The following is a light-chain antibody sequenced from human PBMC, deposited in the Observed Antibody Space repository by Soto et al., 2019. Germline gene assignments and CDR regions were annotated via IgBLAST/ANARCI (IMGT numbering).Light chain of an antibody. CDR1: SSDVGSSNL. J-gene: IGLJ1*01. CDR2: EGD. CDR3: CSFARSTTFYV. V-gene: IGLV2-23*01. Sequence: QSALTQPASVSGSPGQSITISCSGTSSDVGSSNLVSWYQQHPGKAPKLIIFEGDRRPSGVSGRFSGSKSGNTASLTIPGIQAEDGADYYCCSFARSTTFYVFGTGTKLTVL.